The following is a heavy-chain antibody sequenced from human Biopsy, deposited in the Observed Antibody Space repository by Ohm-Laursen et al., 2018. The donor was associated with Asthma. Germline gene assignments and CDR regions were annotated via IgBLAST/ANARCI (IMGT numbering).Heavy chain of an antibody. CDR2: IKEDGSEK. V-gene: IGHV3-7*05. J-gene: IGHJ4*02. CDR3: ARDVDLRSVY. CDR1: GFIFTQSW. D-gene: IGHD2-15*01. Sequence: SLRLSRPASGFIFTQSWMTWVRQAPGKGLEWVANIKEDGSEKNYVHTVMGQFTISRDNGKNSLYLQMNILRAEDTAVYYCARDVDLRSVYWGQGTLVTVSS.